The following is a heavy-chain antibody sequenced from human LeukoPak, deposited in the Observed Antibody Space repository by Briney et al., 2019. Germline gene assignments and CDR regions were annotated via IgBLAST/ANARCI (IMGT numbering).Heavy chain of an antibody. CDR2: INHSGST. CDR3: ARGSSNYDFWSGYSAPFDY. D-gene: IGHD3-3*01. CDR1: GGSFSGYY. V-gene: IGHV4-34*01. J-gene: IGHJ4*02. Sequence: PSETLSLTCAVYGGSFSGYYWSWIRQPPVKGLEWIGEINHSGSTNYNPSLKSRVTISVDTSKNQFSLKLSSVTAADTAVYYCARGSSNYDFWSGYSAPFDYWGQGTLVTVSS.